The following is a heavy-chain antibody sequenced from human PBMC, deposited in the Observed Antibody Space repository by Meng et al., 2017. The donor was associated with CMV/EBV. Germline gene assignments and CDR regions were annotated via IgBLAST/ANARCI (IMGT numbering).Heavy chain of an antibody. CDR2: ISYDGSNK. CDR3: ARVWSSTRIDY. V-gene: IGHV3-30*04. Sequence: LSWAASGFTFSSYAMRWVRQAPGKGLEWVAVISYDGSNKYYADSVKGRFTISRDNSKNTLYLQMNSLRAEDTAVYYCARVWSSTRIDYWGQGTLVTVSS. J-gene: IGHJ4*02. CDR1: GFTFSSYA. D-gene: IGHD2-2*01.